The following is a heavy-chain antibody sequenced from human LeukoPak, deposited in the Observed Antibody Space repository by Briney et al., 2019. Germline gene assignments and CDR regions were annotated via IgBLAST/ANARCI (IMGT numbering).Heavy chain of an antibody. J-gene: IGHJ6*02. V-gene: IGHV1-2*02. CDR2: ITPNSGGT. CDR3: ARDQIQLWTRYYYYGMDV. D-gene: IGHD5-18*01. CDR1: GYTFTGYY. Sequence: ASVKVCCKASGYTFTGYYIHWVRQAPGPGNQWMGWITPNSGGTNYAQKFQGRVTMTRDTSISTAYMELSRLRSDDTAVYYCARDQIQLWTRYYYYGMDVWGQGTTVTVSS.